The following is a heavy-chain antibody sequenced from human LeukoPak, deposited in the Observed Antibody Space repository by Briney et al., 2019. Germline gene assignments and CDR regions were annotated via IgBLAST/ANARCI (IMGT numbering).Heavy chain of an antibody. V-gene: IGHV4-38-2*01. CDR2: IYHSGST. J-gene: IGHJ4*02. Sequence: SETLSLTCAVSGYSISSGYYWGWIRQPPGKGLEWIGSIYHSGSTYYNPSLKSRVTISLDTSKNQFSLKLTSVTAADTAVYYCALTGYSSTWIIDYWGQGTLVTVSS. CDR1: GYSISSGYY. D-gene: IGHD6-13*01. CDR3: ALTGYSSTWIIDY.